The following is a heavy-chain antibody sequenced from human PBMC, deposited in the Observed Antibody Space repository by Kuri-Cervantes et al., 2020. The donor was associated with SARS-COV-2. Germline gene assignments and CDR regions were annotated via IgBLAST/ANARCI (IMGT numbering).Heavy chain of an antibody. Sequence: GESLKISCAASGFTFSNYAMSWVRLAPGKGLEWASGISGAGDSTYYADSVKGRFTISRDNSKNTLYLQMNSLRVEDTAVYYCARDADSSSWYAYWGQGALVTVSS. CDR2: ISGAGDST. CDR3: ARDADSSSWYAY. V-gene: IGHV3-23*01. CDR1: GFTFSNYA. D-gene: IGHD3-22*01. J-gene: IGHJ4*02.